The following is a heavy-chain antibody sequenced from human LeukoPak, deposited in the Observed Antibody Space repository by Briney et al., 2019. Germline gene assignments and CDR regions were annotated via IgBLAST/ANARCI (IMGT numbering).Heavy chain of an antibody. V-gene: IGHV3-48*01. CDR1: GFTFSSYS. D-gene: IGHD3-16*01. Sequence: GGSLRLSCAASGFTFSSYSMMWVRQAPGKGLEWVSYISSSSTTIHYADSVKGRFTISRDNAKNSVYLQMNSLRAEDTAVYYCVRQMIRFWFDPWGQGTLVTVSS. J-gene: IGHJ5*02. CDR3: VRQMIRFWFDP. CDR2: ISSSSTTI.